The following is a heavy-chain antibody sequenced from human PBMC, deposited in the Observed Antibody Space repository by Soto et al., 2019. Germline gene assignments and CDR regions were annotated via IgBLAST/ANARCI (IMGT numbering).Heavy chain of an antibody. Sequence: GGSLRLSCAASGFTFSSYAMYWVRQAPGKGLEWVSGISTSGVSTYYADSVKGRFTISRDNPKNTLYLQINSLRVEDTAVYYCAKDRTAGTAVDYWGQGTLDTVSS. CDR2: ISTSGVST. J-gene: IGHJ4*02. CDR3: AKDRTAGTAVDY. D-gene: IGHD6-13*01. CDR1: GFTFSSYA. V-gene: IGHV3-23*01.